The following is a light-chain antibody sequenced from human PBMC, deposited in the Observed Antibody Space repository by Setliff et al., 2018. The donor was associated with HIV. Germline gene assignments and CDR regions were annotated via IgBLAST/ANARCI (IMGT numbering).Light chain of an antibody. V-gene: IGLV1-44*01. CDR3: ATWDDSLNGRV. CDR2: SDN. J-gene: IGLJ1*01. CDR1: SSNIGTNT. Sequence: SVLTQTPSASGTPGQGVTISCSGGSSNIGTNTVNWYQQLPGTAPKLLMYSDNKRPSGVPDRFSDSKSGTSASLAISGLQSEDEADYYCATWDDSLNGRVFGTGTKVTVL.